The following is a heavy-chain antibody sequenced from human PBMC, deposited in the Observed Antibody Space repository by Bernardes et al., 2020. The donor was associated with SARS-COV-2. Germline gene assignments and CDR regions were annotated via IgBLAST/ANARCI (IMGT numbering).Heavy chain of an antibody. CDR3: ARWSPGRDSSWYSGRYAFDI. Sequence: SETLSLTCTVSGGSISSYYWSWIRQPPGKGLEWIGYIYYSGSTNYNPSLKSRVTISVDTSKNQFSLKLSSVTAADTAVYYCARWSPGRDSSWYSGRYAFDIWGQGTMVTVSS. CDR1: GGSISSYY. V-gene: IGHV4-59*01. D-gene: IGHD6-13*01. CDR2: IYYSGST. J-gene: IGHJ3*02.